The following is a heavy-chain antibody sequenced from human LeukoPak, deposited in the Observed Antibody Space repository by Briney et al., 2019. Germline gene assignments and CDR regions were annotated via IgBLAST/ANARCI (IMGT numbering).Heavy chain of an antibody. D-gene: IGHD6-13*01. CDR3: ARVFRAAAVDY. CDR2: IYYSGST. J-gene: IGHJ4*02. CDR1: GGSISSSSYY. V-gene: IGHV4-39*07. Sequence: SETLSLTCTVSGGSISSSSYYWGWLRQPPGKGLEGIGSIYYSGSTYYNPSLKSRVTISVDTSKNQFSLRLSSVTAADTAVYYCARVFRAAAVDYWGQGTLVTVSS.